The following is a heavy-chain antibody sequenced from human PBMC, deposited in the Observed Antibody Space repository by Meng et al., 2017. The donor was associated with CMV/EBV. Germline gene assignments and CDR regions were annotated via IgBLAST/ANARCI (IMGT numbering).Heavy chain of an antibody. Sequence: EVQLVESGGGLVKPGGSLRLSCGASGFTFSSYSMNWVRQAPGKGLEWVSSISSSSSYIYYADSVKGRFTISRDNAKNSLYLQMNSLRAEDTAVYYCARVYDSSGYYYYFDYGGQGTLVTVSS. D-gene: IGHD3-22*01. V-gene: IGHV3-21*01. J-gene: IGHJ4*02. CDR2: ISSSSSYI. CDR1: GFTFSSYS. CDR3: ARVYDSSGYYYYFDY.